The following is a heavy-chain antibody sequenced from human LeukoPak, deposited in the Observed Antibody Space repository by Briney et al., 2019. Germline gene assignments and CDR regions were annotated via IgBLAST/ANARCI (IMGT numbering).Heavy chain of an antibody. V-gene: IGHV4-39*07. CDR2: IYYSGST. J-gene: IGHJ4*02. CDR1: GGSISSSSYY. CDR3: ARDRQRYGGVRTTVKWGFDY. D-gene: IGHD4-17*01. Sequence: PSETLSLTCTVSGGSISSSSYYWGWIRQPPGKGLEWIGSIYYSGSTYYNPSLKSRVTISVDTSKNQFSLKLSSVTAADTAVYYCARDRQRYGGVRTTVKWGFDYWGQGTLVTVSS.